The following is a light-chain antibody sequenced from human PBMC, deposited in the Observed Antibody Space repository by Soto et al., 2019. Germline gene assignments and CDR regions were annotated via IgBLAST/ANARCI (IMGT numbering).Light chain of an antibody. Sequence: QSALTQPRSVSGSPGQSATISCTGTSSNVGGYNYVSWYQQHPGKVPKLLIYDVSKRPSGVPDRFSGSKSGNTASLTISGLQAEDEADYYCCSYEGIYTSYVFGTGTKVTVL. CDR1: SSNVGGYNY. J-gene: IGLJ1*01. CDR3: CSYEGIYTSYV. CDR2: DVS. V-gene: IGLV2-11*01.